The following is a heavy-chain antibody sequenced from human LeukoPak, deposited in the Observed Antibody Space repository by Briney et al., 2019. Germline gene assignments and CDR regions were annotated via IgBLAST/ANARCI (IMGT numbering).Heavy chain of an antibody. J-gene: IGHJ4*02. D-gene: IGHD3-3*01. CDR2: IYYSGST. Sequence: SETLSLTCTVSGGSISSYYWSWIRQPPGKGLEWIGYIYYSGSTNYNPSLKSRVTTSVDTSKNQFSLKLSSVTAADTAVYYCARGSSASYDFWSGYPRGYFDYWGQGTLVTVSS. CDR3: ARGSSASYDFWSGYPRGYFDY. V-gene: IGHV4-59*01. CDR1: GGSISSYY.